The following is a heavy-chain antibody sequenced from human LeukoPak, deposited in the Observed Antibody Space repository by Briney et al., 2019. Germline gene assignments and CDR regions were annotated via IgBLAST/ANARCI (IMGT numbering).Heavy chain of an antibody. CDR3: ATDGQVWFQGGLDY. CDR2: ISGSGSST. D-gene: IGHD3/OR15-3a*01. Sequence: GGSLRLSCAASGFTFSSYAMSWVRQAPGKGLEWVSAISGSGSSTYYADSVKGRFTISRDNSKNALYLQLNSLRAEDTAVYYCATDGQVWFQGGLDYWGQGTLVTVSS. V-gene: IGHV3-23*01. CDR1: GFTFSSYA. J-gene: IGHJ4*02.